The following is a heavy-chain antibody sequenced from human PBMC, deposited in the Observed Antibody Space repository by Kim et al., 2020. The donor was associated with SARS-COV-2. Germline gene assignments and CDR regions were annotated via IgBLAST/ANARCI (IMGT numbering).Heavy chain of an antibody. CDR3: ARDVSRTNTAIGY. Sequence: YNPSLKSRVTMSVDTAKNQFSLKLSAVTAADTAVYYCARDVSRTNTAIGYWGQGTLVTVSS. J-gene: IGHJ4*02. V-gene: IGHV4-4*07. D-gene: IGHD5-18*01.